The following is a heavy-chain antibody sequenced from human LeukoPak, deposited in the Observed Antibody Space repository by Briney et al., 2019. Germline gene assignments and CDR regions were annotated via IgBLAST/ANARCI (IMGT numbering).Heavy chain of an antibody. CDR2: IYYSGST. D-gene: IGHD3-22*01. J-gene: IGHJ4*02. CDR3: AKGTYYYDSSGYSALYYFDY. V-gene: IGHV4-59*01. CDR1: GGSISSYY. Sequence: SETLSLTCTVSGGSISSYYWSWIRQPPGKGLEWIGYIYYSGSTNYNPSLKSRVTISVDTSKNQFSLKLSSVTAADTAVYYCAKGTYYYDSSGYSALYYFDYWGQGTLVTVSS.